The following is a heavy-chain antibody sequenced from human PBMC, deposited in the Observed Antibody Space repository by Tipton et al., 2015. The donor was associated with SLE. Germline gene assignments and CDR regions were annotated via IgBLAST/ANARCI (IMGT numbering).Heavy chain of an antibody. CDR3: AREDNWSETI. V-gene: IGHV3-74*01. D-gene: IGHD3-3*01. CDR1: GFTFSSYA. J-gene: IGHJ3*02. CDR2: INIDGSHT. Sequence: SLRLSCAVSGFTFSSYAMRWVRQVPGKGLFWVSRINIDGSHTTYADSVKGRFTISRDNARNTLYLQMNSLRAEDTAVYYCAREDNWSETIWGQGTMVTVSS.